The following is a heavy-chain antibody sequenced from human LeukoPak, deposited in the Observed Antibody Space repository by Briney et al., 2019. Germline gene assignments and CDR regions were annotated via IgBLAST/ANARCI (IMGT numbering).Heavy chain of an antibody. CDR1: GGSISSYY. D-gene: IGHD6-6*01. CDR2: IYFSGST. J-gene: IGHJ6*02. V-gene: IGHV4-59*01. Sequence: SEILSLTCTVSGGSISSYYWSWIREPPGKGLEWVGYIYFSGSTNYNPSLKCRVTISVDTSKKQFSLKLSSVSAADTAVYYCARISYSNSSRSSYYNYGMDFWSQGTTVTVSS. CDR3: ARISYSNSSRSSYYNYGMDF.